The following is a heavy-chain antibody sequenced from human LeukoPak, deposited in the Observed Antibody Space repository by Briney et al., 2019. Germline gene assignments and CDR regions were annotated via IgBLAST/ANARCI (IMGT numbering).Heavy chain of an antibody. Sequence: GGSLRLSCDASGFTFSAYYMSWIRQAPGKGLEWVSYISISGSTIYYADSVKGRFTIPRDNAKNSLYLQMNNLRAEDTAVYYCAREFNTSPTDYWGQGTLVTVSS. CDR1: GFTFSAYY. D-gene: IGHD2-2*02. J-gene: IGHJ4*02. CDR3: AREFNTSPTDY. CDR2: ISISGSTI. V-gene: IGHV3-11*04.